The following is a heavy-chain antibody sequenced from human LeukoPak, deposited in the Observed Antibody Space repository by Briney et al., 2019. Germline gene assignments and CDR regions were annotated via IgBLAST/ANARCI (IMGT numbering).Heavy chain of an antibody. CDR3: ARERYYDSSGHFHFDY. CDR1: GGTFSSYT. CDR2: IIPILGIA. J-gene: IGHJ4*02. V-gene: IGHV1-69*04. D-gene: IGHD3-22*01. Sequence: ASVKVSCKAPGGTFSSYTISWVRQAPGQGLEWMGRIIPILGIANYAQKFQGRVTITADKSTSTAYMELSSLRSEDTAVYYCARERYYDSSGHFHFDYWGQGTLVAVSS.